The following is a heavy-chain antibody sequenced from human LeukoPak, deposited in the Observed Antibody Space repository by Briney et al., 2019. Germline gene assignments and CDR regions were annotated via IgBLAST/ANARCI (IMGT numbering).Heavy chain of an antibody. J-gene: IGHJ4*02. CDR3: ARALGGSRIAARRRAAFFDY. V-gene: IGHV3-30-3*01. Sequence: GRSLRLSCAASGFTFSSYAMHWVRQAPGKGLEWVAVISYDGSNKYYADSVKGRFTISRDNSKNTLYLQMNSLRAEDTAVYYCARALGGSRIAARRRAAFFDYWGQGTLVTVSS. D-gene: IGHD6-6*01. CDR1: GFTFSSYA. CDR2: ISYDGSNK.